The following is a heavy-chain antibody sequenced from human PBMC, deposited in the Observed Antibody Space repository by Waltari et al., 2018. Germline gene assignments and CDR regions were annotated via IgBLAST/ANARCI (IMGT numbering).Heavy chain of an antibody. Sequence: EVQLVESGGGLAQPGGSLRLSCAASGLGFSNYWRTWVRQASGKGRGWVANIKQDGSEKYDMDSVKGRFTISRDNAKNSLYLQMNNLRVEDTAVYYCTRGGRDSSWYWRDWGQGTLVTVSS. V-gene: IGHV3-7*01. CDR1: GLGFSNYW. CDR3: TRGGRDSSWYWRD. J-gene: IGHJ4*02. CDR2: IKQDGSEK. D-gene: IGHD6-13*01.